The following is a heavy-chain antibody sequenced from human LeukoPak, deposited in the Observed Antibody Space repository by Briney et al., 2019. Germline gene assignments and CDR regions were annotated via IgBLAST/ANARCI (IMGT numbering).Heavy chain of an antibody. Sequence: GGSLRLSCAASGFTFSSYSMNWVRQAPGKGLEWVSSISSSSSYIYCADSVKGRFTISRDNAKNSLYLQTNSLRAEDTAVYYCARDYDSSGLDAFDIWGQGTMVTVSS. CDR3: ARDYDSSGLDAFDI. CDR2: ISSSSSYI. J-gene: IGHJ3*02. CDR1: GFTFSSYS. V-gene: IGHV3-21*01. D-gene: IGHD3-22*01.